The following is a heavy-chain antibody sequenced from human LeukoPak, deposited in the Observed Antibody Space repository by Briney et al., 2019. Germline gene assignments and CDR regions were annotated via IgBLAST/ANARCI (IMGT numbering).Heavy chain of an antibody. Sequence: GESLKISCKGSGYSFTSYWIGWVRQMPGKGLEWMGIIYPGDSDTRYSPSFQGQVTISAANSISTAYLQWSSLKASDTAMYYCARLAVVPLEVQAADPRSLDYYYYGMDVWGKGTTVTVSS. CDR2: IYPGDSDT. J-gene: IGHJ6*04. V-gene: IGHV5-51*01. D-gene: IGHD2-2*01. CDR3: ARLAVVPLEVQAADPRSLDYYYYGMDV. CDR1: GYSFTSYW.